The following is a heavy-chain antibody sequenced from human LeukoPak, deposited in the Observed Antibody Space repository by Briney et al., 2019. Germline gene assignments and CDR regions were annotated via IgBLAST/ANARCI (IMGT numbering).Heavy chain of an antibody. CDR1: GYTFTGYY. CDR2: INPNSGGT. J-gene: IGHJ4*02. CDR3: ARTSGITMVRGFDY. D-gene: IGHD3-10*01. V-gene: IGHV1-2*02. Sequence: GASVKVSCKASGYTFTGYYMHWVRQAPGQGLEWMGWINPNSGGTNYAQKFQGRVTMTRDTSISTAYMELSRLRSDDTAVYYCARTSGITMVRGFDYWGQGTLVTVSS.